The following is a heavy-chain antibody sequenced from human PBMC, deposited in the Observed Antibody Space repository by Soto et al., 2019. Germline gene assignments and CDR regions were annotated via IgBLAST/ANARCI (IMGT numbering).Heavy chain of an antibody. D-gene: IGHD6-19*01. CDR3: AGGTNSVIAVAGTRWFDT. CDR2: INHSGST. J-gene: IGHJ5*02. Sequence: QVQLQQWGAGLLKPSETLSLTCAVYVGSFSGYYWSWIRQPPGKGLEWIGEINHSGSTNYNPSLKSRVIISVDTSKNQFSLKLSSVTAADTAVYYCAGGTNSVIAVAGTRWFDTWGQGTLVTVSS. CDR1: VGSFSGYY. V-gene: IGHV4-34*01.